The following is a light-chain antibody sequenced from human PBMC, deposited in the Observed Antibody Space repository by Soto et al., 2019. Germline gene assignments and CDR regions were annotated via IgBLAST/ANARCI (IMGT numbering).Light chain of an antibody. CDR2: AAS. Sequence: DIQMTQSPSSLSASVGDRVTITCRASQGISNYLAWYQQKPGKVPKLLIYAASTLQSGVPSRFSGSGSGTHFTLTISSLQPEDVATDYCQKYNSAPPLTFGGGTKVEIK. V-gene: IGKV1-27*01. CDR3: QKYNSAPPLT. J-gene: IGKJ4*01. CDR1: QGISNY.